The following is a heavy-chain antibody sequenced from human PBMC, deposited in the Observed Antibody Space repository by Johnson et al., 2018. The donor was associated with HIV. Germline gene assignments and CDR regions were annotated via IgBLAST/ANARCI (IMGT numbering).Heavy chain of an antibody. V-gene: IGHV3-33*01. J-gene: IGHJ3*02. CDR3: ARDQRHIAAAGPPDAFDI. CDR2: IWYDGSNK. D-gene: IGHD6-13*01. CDR1: GFTFDTYG. Sequence: QVQLVESGGGVVQPGRSLRLSCAASGFTFDTYGMHWVRQAPGKGLEWVAVIWYDGSNKYYVDSVKGRFTISRDNAKNSLYLQMNSLRAEDTAVYYCARDQRHIAAAGPPDAFDIWGQGTMVTVSS.